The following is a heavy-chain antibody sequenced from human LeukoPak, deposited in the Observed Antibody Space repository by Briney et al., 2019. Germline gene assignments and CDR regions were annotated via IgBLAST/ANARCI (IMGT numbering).Heavy chain of an antibody. CDR3: ARDDYGDYHY. CDR2: IYSGGST. CDR1: GFTVSSNY. Sequence: GGSLTLSCAASGFTVSSNYMSWVRQATGEGREWVSVIYSGGSTYFPDSVKGRFTISRDNSKNTLYLQMNTLRAEDTAVYYCARDDYGDYHYWGQGTLVTVSS. V-gene: IGHV3-53*01. J-gene: IGHJ4*02. D-gene: IGHD4-17*01.